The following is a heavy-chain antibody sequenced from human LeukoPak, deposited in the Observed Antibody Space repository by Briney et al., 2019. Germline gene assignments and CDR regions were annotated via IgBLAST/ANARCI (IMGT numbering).Heavy chain of an antibody. CDR2: IKSKTDGGTT. J-gene: IGHJ4*02. V-gene: IGHV3-15*01. CDR1: GFTFSNAW. CDR3: TTQSPYYDFWSGYPHYYFDY. Sequence: GGSLRLSCAASGFTFSNAWMSWVRQAPGKGLEWVGRIKSKTDGGTTDYAAPVKGRFTISRDDSKNTLYLQMNSLKTEDTAVYYCTTQSPYYDFWSGYPHYYFDYWGQGTLVTVSS. D-gene: IGHD3-3*01.